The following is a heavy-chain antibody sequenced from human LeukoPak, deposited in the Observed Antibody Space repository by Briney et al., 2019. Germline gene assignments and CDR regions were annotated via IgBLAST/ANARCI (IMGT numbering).Heavy chain of an antibody. V-gene: IGHV4-59*08. J-gene: IGHJ4*02. D-gene: IGHD3-22*01. CDR1: GGSINNYY. CDR2: IYYTGST. Sequence: SEALSLTCIVSGGSINNYYWSWIRQPPGKGLEWIGYIYYTGSTNYSPSLKSRVTISADTSKNQFSLKLRSVTAADTAVYFCARHQGHDFYDSSGYYSFDYWGQGTLVTVSS. CDR3: ARHQGHDFYDSSGYYSFDY.